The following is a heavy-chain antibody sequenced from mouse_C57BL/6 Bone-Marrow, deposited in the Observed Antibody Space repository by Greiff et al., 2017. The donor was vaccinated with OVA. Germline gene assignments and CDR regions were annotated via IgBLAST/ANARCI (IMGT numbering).Heavy chain of an antibody. CDR2: IDPSDSYT. Sequence: QVQLKQPGAELVMPGASVKLSCKASGYTFTSYWMHWVKQRPGQGLEWIGEIDPSDSYTNYNQKFKGKSTLTVDKSSSTAYMQLSSLTSEDSAVYYCARYPLYYGSSYWYFDVWGTGTTVTVSS. D-gene: IGHD1-1*01. CDR3: ARYPLYYGSSYWYFDV. J-gene: IGHJ1*03. V-gene: IGHV1-69*01. CDR1: GYTFTSYW.